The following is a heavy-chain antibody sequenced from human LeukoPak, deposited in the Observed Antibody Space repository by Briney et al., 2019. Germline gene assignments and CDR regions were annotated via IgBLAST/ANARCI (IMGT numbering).Heavy chain of an antibody. CDR1: GGTFSSYA. CDR3: ARDYYGSGSPRRWFDP. J-gene: IGHJ5*02. Sequence: SVKVSCKASGGTFSSYAISWVRQAPGQGVEWMGGIIPIFGTANYAQKFQGRVTITADKSTSTAYMELSSLRSEDTAVYYCARDYYGSGSPRRWFDPWGQGTLVTVSS. CDR2: IIPIFGTA. V-gene: IGHV1-69*06. D-gene: IGHD3-10*01.